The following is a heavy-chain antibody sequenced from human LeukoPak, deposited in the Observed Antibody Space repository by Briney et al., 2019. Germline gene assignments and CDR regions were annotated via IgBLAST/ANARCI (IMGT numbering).Heavy chain of an antibody. CDR1: GGSINNDY. D-gene: IGHD1-14*01. CDR2: IYKNGRT. V-gene: IGHV4-59*01. J-gene: IGHJ4*02. Sequence: SETLSLTCSVSGGSINNDYWTWIRQPPGKGPEWIGYIYKNGRTNYNPSLESRVTISVDTSKNQFSLKLSSVTAADTAVYYCARGQPRGRYYFDFWGQGTLVTVSS. CDR3: ARGQPRGRYYFDF.